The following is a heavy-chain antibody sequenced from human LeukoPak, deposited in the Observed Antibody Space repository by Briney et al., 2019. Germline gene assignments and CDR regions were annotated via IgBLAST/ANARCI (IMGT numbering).Heavy chain of an antibody. CDR1: GGSFSGYY. Sequence: SETLSLTCAVYGGSFSGYYWSWVRQPPGKGLEWIGEINHSGSTKYSPSLESRLTISVDTSKNQVSLKLTSVTAADTAVYYCAIHPINSWYYFDYWDQGSLVTVSS. CDR2: INHSGST. J-gene: IGHJ4*02. D-gene: IGHD2/OR15-2a*01. V-gene: IGHV4-34*01. CDR3: AIHPINSWYYFDY.